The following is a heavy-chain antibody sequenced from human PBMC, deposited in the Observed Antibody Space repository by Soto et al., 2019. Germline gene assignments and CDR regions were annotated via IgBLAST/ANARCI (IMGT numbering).Heavy chain of an antibody. CDR3: AKSRSNPWLGDAFDI. Sequence: EVQLLESGGGLVQPGGSLRLSCAASGFTFSSYAMSWVRQAPGKGLEWVSAISGSGGSTYYADSVKGRFTISRDNSKNTLYRQMNSLSAADTAVYYCAKSRSNPWLGDAFDIWGQGTMVTVSS. D-gene: IGHD3-16*01. J-gene: IGHJ3*02. CDR1: GFTFSSYA. CDR2: ISGSGGST. V-gene: IGHV3-23*01.